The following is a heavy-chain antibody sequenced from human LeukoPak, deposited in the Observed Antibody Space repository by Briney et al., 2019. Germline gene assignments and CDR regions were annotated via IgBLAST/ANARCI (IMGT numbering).Heavy chain of an antibody. CDR2: IKEEGGEK. D-gene: IGHD3-10*01. CDR1: GFTFSSYW. Sequence: GGALRLSCAGCGFTFSSYWMSGVGQARGKGVEGVGNIKEEGGEKYYVDSVRGGVTISRENAKNTLYIQMKRLREEDRGVYYCARGMGVIVYYYYMDVWGKGTTVTLSS. CDR3: ARGMGVIVYYYYMDV. V-gene: IGHV3-7*01. J-gene: IGHJ6*03.